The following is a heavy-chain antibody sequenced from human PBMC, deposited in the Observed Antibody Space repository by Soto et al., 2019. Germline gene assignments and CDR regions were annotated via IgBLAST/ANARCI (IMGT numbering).Heavy chain of an antibody. CDR3: ARDFVWYCGMDV. CDR2: INSDGSST. V-gene: IGHV3-74*01. Sequence: GSLRVSCTASGCTISSYWRHWVRQAPGKGLVWVSRINSDGSSTSYADSVKGRFTISRDNAKNTLHLQMNSLRAEDSAVYYCARDFVWYCGMDVWGQGPPVTVSS. CDR1: GCTISSYW. D-gene: IGHD3-16*01. J-gene: IGHJ6*01.